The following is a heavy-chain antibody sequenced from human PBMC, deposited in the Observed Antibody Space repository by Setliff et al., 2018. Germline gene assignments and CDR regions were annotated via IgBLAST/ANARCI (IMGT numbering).Heavy chain of an antibody. D-gene: IGHD2-2*01. CDR1: GYTFTNYL. CDR3: ARAPGTVVVPASRSAFDI. V-gene: IGHV1-3*01. CDR2: IDAGDGET. Sequence: GASVKVSCKASGYTFTNYLIYWLRQAPGQRLEWVGWIDAGDGETKYSRNFQGRVTITRDISATTVYMDLSSLRSEDTAVYYCARAPGTVVVPASRSAFDIWGQGTMVTVSS. J-gene: IGHJ3*02.